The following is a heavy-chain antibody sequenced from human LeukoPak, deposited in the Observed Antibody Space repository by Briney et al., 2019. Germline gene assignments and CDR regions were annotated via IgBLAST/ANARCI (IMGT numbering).Heavy chain of an antibody. J-gene: IGHJ4*02. V-gene: IGHV3-23*01. Sequence: GGSLRLFCAASGFTFSSYAMYWVRQAPGKGLEWVSGIFGSGGSTHYADSVKGRFTISRDNSKNTVYLQMNSLRAEDTAVYYCAKTTTGYSSGRFPGWPVDYWGQGTLVTVSS. CDR2: IFGSGGST. CDR1: GFTFSSYA. CDR3: AKTTTGYSSGRFPGWPVDY. D-gene: IGHD6-19*01.